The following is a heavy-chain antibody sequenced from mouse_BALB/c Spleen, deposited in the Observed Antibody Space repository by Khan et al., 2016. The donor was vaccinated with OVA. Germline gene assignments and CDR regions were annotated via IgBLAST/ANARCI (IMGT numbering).Heavy chain of an antibody. CDR2: ISYSGST. CDR1: GYSITSGYG. D-gene: IGHD1-2*01. CDR3: ARTARINY. J-gene: IGHJ2*01. Sequence: VQLKQSGPGLVKPSQSLSLTCTVSGYSITSGYGRNWIRQFPGNKLEWMGYISYSGSTNYKPSLKRRISITRDTSNNQFFLQLNAVTTEDSSTYYYARTARINYWGQGTTLTVSS. V-gene: IGHV3-2*02.